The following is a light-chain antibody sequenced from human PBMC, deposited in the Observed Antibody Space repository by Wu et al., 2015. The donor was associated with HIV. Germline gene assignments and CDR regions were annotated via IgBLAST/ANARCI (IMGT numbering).Light chain of an antibody. Sequence: EVVLTQSPGTLSLSPGERATLSCRASQDISHYLAWYQQKPGQAPSLLIYDASVRAPGVPARFSGTGSGTDFTLTISRLEPEDSAVYYCHQYGSGYLYRFGQGTKLEIK. V-gene: IGKV3-20*01. CDR3: HQYGSGYLYR. J-gene: IGKJ2*03. CDR2: DAS. CDR1: QDISHY.